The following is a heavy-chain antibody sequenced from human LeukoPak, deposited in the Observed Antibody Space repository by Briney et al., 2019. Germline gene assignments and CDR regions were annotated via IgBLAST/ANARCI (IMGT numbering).Heavy chain of an antibody. CDR1: GFTFSSYW. CDR2: IKQDGSEK. V-gene: IGHV3-7*01. CDR3: ARDPSSLRDSYDY. Sequence: GGSLRLSCAASGFTFSSYWMNWVRQAPGKGLEWVTNIKQDGSEKYYVDSVKGRFTISRDNAKNSLYLQMNSLRAEDTAVYYCARDPSSLRDSYDYWGQGTLVTVSS. J-gene: IGHJ4*02.